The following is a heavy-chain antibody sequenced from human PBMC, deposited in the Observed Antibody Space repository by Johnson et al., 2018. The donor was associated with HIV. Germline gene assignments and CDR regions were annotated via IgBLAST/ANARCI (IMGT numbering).Heavy chain of an antibody. CDR2: ISSSGSTI. J-gene: IGHJ3*02. D-gene: IGHD1-7*01. Sequence: QVQLVESGGGLVKPGGSLRLSCVASGFTFSDYYMTWIRQAPRKGLEWVSYISSSGSTIYYADSVKGRFTISRDNARNSLFLQMNSMRAEDTAVYYCAREGAWELRPGAFDIWGQGTMVTVSS. CDR3: AREGAWELRPGAFDI. V-gene: IGHV3-11*04. CDR1: GFTFSDYY.